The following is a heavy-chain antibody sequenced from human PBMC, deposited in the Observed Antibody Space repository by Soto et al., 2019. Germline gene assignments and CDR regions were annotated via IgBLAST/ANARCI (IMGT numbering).Heavy chain of an antibody. CDR2: ISAYNGNT. Sequence: QVQLVQSGAEVKKPGASVKVSCKASGYTFASYAISWMRQAPGQGLEWMGWISAYNGNTNYAQKLQGRVTMTTDTPTSTAYMELRSLRSADTAVYYCARDPSPPDYWGQGTLVTVSS. J-gene: IGHJ4*02. CDR3: ARDPSPPDY. V-gene: IGHV1-18*01. CDR1: GYTFASYA.